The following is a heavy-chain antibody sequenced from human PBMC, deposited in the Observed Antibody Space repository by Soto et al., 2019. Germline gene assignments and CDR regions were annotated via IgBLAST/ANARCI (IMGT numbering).Heavy chain of an antibody. CDR2: IIPVFGTT. J-gene: IGHJ4*02. D-gene: IGHD1-1*01. V-gene: IGHV1-69*01. Sequence: QVQLVQSGAEVKKPGSSVRVSCKASGGTLNSYTISWVRQAPGQGLEWMGGIIPVFGTTDYAQKFQGRVTITADQSTGTAYLDLLGLRSEDTAIYYCSISNSYGRGDFWGQGTLVTVSS. CDR3: SISNSYGRGDF. CDR1: GGTLNSYT.